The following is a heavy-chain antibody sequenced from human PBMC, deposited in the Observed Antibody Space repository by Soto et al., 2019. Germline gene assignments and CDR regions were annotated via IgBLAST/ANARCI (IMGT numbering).Heavy chain of an antibody. V-gene: IGHV3-23*01. CDR1: GFTSSSYV. J-gene: IGHJ3*02. Sequence: GGSLRLSCAASGFTSSSYVMSWVRQAPGKGLEWVSAISGTGDSTYYADSVKGRFTISRDNSKNTLYLQMNSLRAEDTAVYYCAKDNFVRFLEWSPPDAFDIWGQGTRVTVSS. CDR3: AKDNFVRFLEWSPPDAFDI. CDR2: ISGTGDST. D-gene: IGHD3-3*01.